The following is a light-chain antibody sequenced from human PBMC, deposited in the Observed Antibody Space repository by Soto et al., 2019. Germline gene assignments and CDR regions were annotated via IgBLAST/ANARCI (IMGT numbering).Light chain of an antibody. CDR1: QSVSSN. Sequence: EIVMTQSPATLSVSPGERATLYCRASQSVSSNLAWYQQKPGQAPRLLIYGASTRATGVPARFSGSGSGTEFTLTISSLQSEDFAVYYCQQYNNWEGTFGQGTKLEIK. J-gene: IGKJ2*01. CDR3: QQYNNWEGT. V-gene: IGKV3-15*01. CDR2: GAS.